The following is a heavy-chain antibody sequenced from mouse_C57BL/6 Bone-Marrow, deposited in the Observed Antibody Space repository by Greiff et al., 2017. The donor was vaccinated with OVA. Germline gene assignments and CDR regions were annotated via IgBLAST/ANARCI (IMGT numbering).Heavy chain of an antibody. V-gene: IGHV1-69*01. CDR2: IDPSDSYT. CDR3: ARAVYDYYAMDY. D-gene: IGHD2-3*01. Sequence: VQLQQPGAELVMPGASVKLSCKASGYTFTSYWMHWVKQRPGQGLEWIGEIDPSDSYTNYNQKFKGKSTLTVDKSSSTAYMQLSSLTSDDSAVYYCARAVYDYYAMDYWGQGTSVTVSS. CDR1: GYTFTSYW. J-gene: IGHJ4*01.